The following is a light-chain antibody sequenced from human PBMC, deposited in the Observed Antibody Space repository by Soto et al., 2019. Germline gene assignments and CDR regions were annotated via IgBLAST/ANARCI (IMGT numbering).Light chain of an antibody. V-gene: IGLV2-14*01. CDR1: STDVGGYNS. CDR3: CSYTTSSTYV. CDR2: EVS. J-gene: IGLJ1*01. Sequence: QSVLTQPASVSGSPGQSITISCTGSSTDVGGYNSVSWYQQDPGEVPKLMIYEVSNRPSGVSNRFSGSKSGNTASLTISGLQAEDEADYYCCSYTTSSTYVFGTGTKVTVL.